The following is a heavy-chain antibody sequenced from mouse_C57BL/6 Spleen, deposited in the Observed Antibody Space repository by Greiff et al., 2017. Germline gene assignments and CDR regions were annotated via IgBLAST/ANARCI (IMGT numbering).Heavy chain of an antibody. CDR1: GYTFTDYN. Sequence: EVQLQQSGPELVKPGASVKIPCKASGYTFTDYNMDWVKQSHGKSLEWIGDINPNNGGTIYNQKFKGKATLTVDKSSSTAYMELRSLTSEDTAGYYCAIGGYYGSSYGGHFDYWGQGTTLTVSS. V-gene: IGHV1-18*01. D-gene: IGHD1-1*01. J-gene: IGHJ2*01. CDR2: INPNNGGT. CDR3: AIGGYYGSSYGGHFDY.